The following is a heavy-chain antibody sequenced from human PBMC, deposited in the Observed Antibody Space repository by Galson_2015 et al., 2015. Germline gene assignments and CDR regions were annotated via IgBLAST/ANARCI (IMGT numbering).Heavy chain of an antibody. CDR3: ARDGSSGWYVGYFDY. J-gene: IGHJ4*02. D-gene: IGHD6-19*01. CDR2: IWYDGSNK. Sequence: SLRLSCAASGFTFSSYGMHWVRQAPGKGLEWVAVIWYDGSNKYYADSVKGRFTISRDNSKNTLYLQMNSLRAEDTAVYYCARDGSSGWYVGYFDYWGQGTLVTVSS. V-gene: IGHV3-33*01. CDR1: GFTFSSYG.